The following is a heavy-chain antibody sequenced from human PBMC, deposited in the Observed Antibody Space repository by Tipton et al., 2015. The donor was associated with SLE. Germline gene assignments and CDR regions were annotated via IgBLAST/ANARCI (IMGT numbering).Heavy chain of an antibody. CDR1: GGSISSGDYY. D-gene: IGHD6-13*01. CDR3: ARVTGDSSSWYGTNYYYYYYMDV. CDR2: IYYSGST. V-gene: IGHV4-30-4*01. J-gene: IGHJ6*03. Sequence: TLSLTCTVSGGSISSGDYYWSWIRQPPGKGLEWIGYIYYSGSTYYNPSLKSRVTISVDTSKNQFSLKLSSVTAADTAVYYCARVTGDSSSWYGTNYYYYYYMDVWGKGTTVTVSS.